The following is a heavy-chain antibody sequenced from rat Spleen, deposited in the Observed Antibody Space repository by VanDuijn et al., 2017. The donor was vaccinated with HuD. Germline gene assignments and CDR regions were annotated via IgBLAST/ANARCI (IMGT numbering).Heavy chain of an antibody. V-gene: IGHV5-29*01. CDR1: GFTFSDYG. CDR2: IIYDGSNT. J-gene: IGHJ2*01. CDR3: ARRHYGYTDYFDY. D-gene: IGHD1-9*01. Sequence: EVQLVESGGGLVQPGRSLKLSCAASGFTFSDYGVAWVRQAPKKGLEWVATIIYDGSNTYYRDSVKGRFTISRDNAKSTLSLQMDSLRSEDTATYYCARRHYGYTDYFDYWGQGVMVTVSS.